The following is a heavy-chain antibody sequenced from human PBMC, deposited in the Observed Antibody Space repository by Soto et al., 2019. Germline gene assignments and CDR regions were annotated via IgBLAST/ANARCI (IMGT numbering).Heavy chain of an antibody. D-gene: IGHD6-19*01. CDR3: ARGGFRLAVFHGMDV. Sequence: QVQLVESGGGVVQPGRSLRLSCAASGFTFSSYGMHWVRQAPGKGLEWVAVIWYDGSNKYYADSVKGRFTISRDNSKNTLYLQMNSLRAEDTAVYYCARGGFRLAVFHGMDVWGQGTTVTVSS. J-gene: IGHJ6*02. V-gene: IGHV3-33*01. CDR2: IWYDGSNK. CDR1: GFTFSSYG.